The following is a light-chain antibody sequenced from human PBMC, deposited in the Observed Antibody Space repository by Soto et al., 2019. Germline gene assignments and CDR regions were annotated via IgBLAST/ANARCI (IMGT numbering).Light chain of an antibody. V-gene: IGKV3-11*01. CDR1: QSVGIF. CDR2: DAS. CDR3: QHRSNWLGT. J-gene: IGKJ3*01. Sequence: EIVLTQSPATLSLSPGESATLSCRASQSVGIFLAWYQQKSGQTPRLLIYDASNRAPGIPATFSGSGSGTDFTLTISSLEPEEFAVYYCQHRSNWLGTFGPGTKVDLK.